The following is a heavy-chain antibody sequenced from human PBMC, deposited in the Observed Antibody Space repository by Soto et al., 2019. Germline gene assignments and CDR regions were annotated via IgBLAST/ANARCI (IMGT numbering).Heavy chain of an antibody. CDR2: ISSNSSYI. J-gene: IGHJ5*01. D-gene: IGHD3-16*01. Sequence: GGSLRLSCAASGLTFISYSMNWVRQAPGKGLEWVSSISSNSSYIYYADSVKGRFTISRDNAKNSLYLQMNSVRAEETAVYYFARDPSLMMYDYIWAPFEYRGHGTLVRVSS. CDR1: GLTFISYS. V-gene: IGHV3-21*01. CDR3: ARDPSLMMYDYIWAPFEY.